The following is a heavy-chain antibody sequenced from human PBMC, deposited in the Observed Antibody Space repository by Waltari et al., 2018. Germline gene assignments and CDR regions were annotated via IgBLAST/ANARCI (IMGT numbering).Heavy chain of an antibody. CDR1: GGTFSRYA. CDR2: IIPILGIA. V-gene: IGHV1-69*04. CDR3: ARDPPRPPREDYMDV. Sequence: QVQLVQSGAEVKKPGSSVKVSCKASGGTFSRYAISWVRQAPGQGLEWMGGIIPILGIANYAQKFQGRVTITADESTSTAYMELSSLRSEDTAVYYCARDPPRPPREDYMDVWGKGTTVTVSS. J-gene: IGHJ6*03.